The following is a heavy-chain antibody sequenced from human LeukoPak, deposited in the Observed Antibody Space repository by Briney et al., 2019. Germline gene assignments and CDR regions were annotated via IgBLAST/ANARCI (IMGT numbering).Heavy chain of an antibody. J-gene: IGHJ4*02. CDR1: GYTFSSYA. Sequence: GASVKVSCKASGYTFSSYAISWVRQAPGQGLEWMGRIIPILGIANYAQKFQGRVTITADKSTSTAYMELSSLRSEDTAVYYCARVGSGWSKTPYYFDYWGQGTLVTVSS. CDR3: ARVGSGWSKTPYYFDY. D-gene: IGHD6-19*01. CDR2: IIPILGIA. V-gene: IGHV1-69*04.